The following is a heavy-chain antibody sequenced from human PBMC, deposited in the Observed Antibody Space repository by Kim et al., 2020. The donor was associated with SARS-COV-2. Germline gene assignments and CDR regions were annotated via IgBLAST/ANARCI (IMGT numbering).Heavy chain of an antibody. CDR3: ARDLTDDSGSYYQFDY. Sequence: NFQGRVTMTRDTSISTAYMELSRLRSDDTAVYYCARDLTDDSGSYYQFDYWGQGTLVTVSS. V-gene: IGHV1-2*02. D-gene: IGHD1-26*01. J-gene: IGHJ4*02.